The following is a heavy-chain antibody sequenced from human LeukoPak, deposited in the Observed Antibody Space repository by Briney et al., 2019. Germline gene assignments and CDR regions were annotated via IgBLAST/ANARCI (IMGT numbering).Heavy chain of an antibody. CDR2: ISGSGGST. CDR1: GFTFSSYA. V-gene: IGHV3-23*01. D-gene: IGHD3-3*01. J-gene: IGHJ4*02. CDR3: AKSPIVLRFLEWSQYFDY. Sequence: GGSLRLSCAASGFTFSSYAMSWVRQAPGKGLEWVSAISGSGGSTYYADSVKGRFAISRDNSKNTLYLQMNSLRAEDTAVYYCAKSPIVLRFLEWSQYFDYWGQGTLVTVSS.